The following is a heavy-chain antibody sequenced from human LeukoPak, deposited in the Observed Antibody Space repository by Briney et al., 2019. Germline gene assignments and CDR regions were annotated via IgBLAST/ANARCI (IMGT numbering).Heavy chain of an antibody. CDR2: INHSGST. D-gene: IGHD6-6*01. CDR3: VICRLGEYSSSSEWPYDAFDI. J-gene: IGHJ3*02. V-gene: IGHV4-34*01. CDR1: GGSFSGYY. Sequence: PSETLSLTCAVYGGSFSGYYWSWIRQPPEKGLEWIGEINHSGSTNYNPSLRSRVTISVDTSKNQISLKLSSVTAADTAVYYCVICRLGEYSSSSEWPYDAFDIWGQGTIVTVSS.